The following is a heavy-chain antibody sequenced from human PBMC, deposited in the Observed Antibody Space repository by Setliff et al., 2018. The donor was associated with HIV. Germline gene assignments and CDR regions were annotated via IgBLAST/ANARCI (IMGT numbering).Heavy chain of an antibody. J-gene: IGHJ4*02. D-gene: IGHD5-18*01. CDR1: GDSISTDY. CDR2: IYTTGST. Sequence: SETLSLTCTVSGDSISTDYWTWIRQPPGKGLEWIGYIYTTGSTNYNPSLKSRVTISIDTSKNQFSLKLSSVTAADTAVYYCARRDGYSYGFYFDYWGQGTLVTVSS. V-gene: IGHV4-4*09. CDR3: ARRDGYSYGFYFDY.